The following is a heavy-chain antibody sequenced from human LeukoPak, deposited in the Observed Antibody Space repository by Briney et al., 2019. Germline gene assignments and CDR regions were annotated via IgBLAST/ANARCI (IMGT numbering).Heavy chain of an antibody. V-gene: IGHV3-49*04. CDR2: IRSKAYGGTT. J-gene: IGHJ4*02. D-gene: IGHD4/OR15-4a*01. CDR1: GFTFGDYA. Sequence: GGSLRLSCTTSGFTFGDYAVSWVRQAPGKGLEWVGFIRSKAYGGTTEYAASVKGRFTISRDDSKSVAYLQMNSLRAEDTAVYYCAKIGANVGFWGQGTLVTVSS. CDR3: AKIGANVGF.